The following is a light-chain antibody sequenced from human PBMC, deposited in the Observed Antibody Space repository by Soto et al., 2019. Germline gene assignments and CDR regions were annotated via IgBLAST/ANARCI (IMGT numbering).Light chain of an antibody. Sequence: EIVMTQSPDTLSVSPGERATLSCRASQSVSGNLAWYQQKPGQAPRLLIYDASTRAPGFPARFSGSGSGTEFTLTISSLQSEDFAVYYCQQYNNWPPITFGQGTRLEIK. CDR3: QQYNNWPPIT. CDR2: DAS. J-gene: IGKJ5*01. CDR1: QSVSGN. V-gene: IGKV3-15*01.